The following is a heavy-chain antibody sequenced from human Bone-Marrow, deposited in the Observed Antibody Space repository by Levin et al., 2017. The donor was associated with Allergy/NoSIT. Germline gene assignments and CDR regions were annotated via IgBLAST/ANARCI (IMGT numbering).Heavy chain of an antibody. V-gene: IGHV4-39*01. CDR3: ASQRGTTVLFDY. Sequence: GSLRLSCTVSGGSISSSSYFWGWVRQPPGKGLEWVGSIYYTGSTFNNPSLKSRVTMSVDTSKNQFSLKLNSVTAADTAVYYCASQRGTTVLFDYWGQGTLVTVSS. CDR1: GGSISSSSYF. D-gene: IGHD4-17*01. CDR2: IYYTGST. J-gene: IGHJ4*02.